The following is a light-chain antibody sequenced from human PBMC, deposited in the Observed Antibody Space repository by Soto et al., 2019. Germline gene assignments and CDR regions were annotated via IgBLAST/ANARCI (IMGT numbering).Light chain of an antibody. CDR1: LSVRSN. Sequence: PQSPAPRPLSPGERGTLACMVSLSVRSNLAWYQPKPGQAPRLLMYGASTMATGIPARFSGSGSGTEFTRTASSLQSEDVAVYFCQQYNNWPSLTFGGGTKVDIK. CDR2: GAS. J-gene: IGKJ4*01. CDR3: QQYNNWPSLT. V-gene: IGKV3-15*01.